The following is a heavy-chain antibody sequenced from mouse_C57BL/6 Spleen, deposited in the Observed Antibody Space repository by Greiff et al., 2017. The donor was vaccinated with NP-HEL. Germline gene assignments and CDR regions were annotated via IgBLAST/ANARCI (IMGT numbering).Heavy chain of an antibody. D-gene: IGHD2-3*01. CDR2: INPNNGGT. CDR3: ARHGYSWYFDV. J-gene: IGHJ1*03. V-gene: IGHV1-18*01. CDR1: GYTFTDYN. Sequence: VQLQQSGPELVKPGASVKIPCKASGYTFTDYNMDWVKQSHGKSLEWIGDINPNNGGTIYNQKFKGKATLTVDKSSSTAYMELRSLTSEDTAVYYCARHGYSWYFDVWGTGTTVTVSS.